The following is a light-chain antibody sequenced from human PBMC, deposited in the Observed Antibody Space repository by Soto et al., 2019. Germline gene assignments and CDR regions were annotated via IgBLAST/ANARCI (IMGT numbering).Light chain of an antibody. Sequence: DIQMTQSPSSLYASVGDRVTITCRASQSISTYLNWYQHKPGRAPNLLIYAASNLQSGVPSRFSGSGSGAEFTLIITSLQPEDFATYYCQHSFRTPFTFGQGTNLEIK. CDR2: AAS. CDR1: QSISTY. J-gene: IGKJ2*01. CDR3: QHSFRTPFT. V-gene: IGKV1-39*01.